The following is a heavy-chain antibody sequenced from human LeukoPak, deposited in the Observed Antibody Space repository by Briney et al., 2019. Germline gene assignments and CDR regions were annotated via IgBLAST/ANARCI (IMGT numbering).Heavy chain of an antibody. CDR3: ASYRVSHGMDV. CDR1: GFTFSTYW. D-gene: IGHD1-26*01. V-gene: IGHV3-7*01. Sequence: GGSLRLSCAASGFTFSTYWMAWVRQAPGKGLEWVANIKGDGSEKYHGDSVTGRFTISRDNAKNSLYLQMNSLRAEDTAIYYCASYRVSHGMDVWGQGTTVTVSS. J-gene: IGHJ6*02. CDR2: IKGDGSEK.